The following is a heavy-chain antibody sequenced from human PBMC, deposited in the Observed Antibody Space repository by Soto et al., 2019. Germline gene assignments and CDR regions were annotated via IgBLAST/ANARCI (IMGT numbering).Heavy chain of an antibody. CDR1: GGSLSKYY. J-gene: IGHJ4*02. V-gene: IGHV4-4*07. CDR2: ISTSGHV. Sequence: SETLSLTCSVSGGSLSKYYWSWIRQPAGKGLEWIGRISTSGHVVSKVSLRSRLTMSVDMSNNHFSLKLTSVTAADTGVYYCARDNNDFWSLYPLAFDYWGQGALVTVPS. CDR3: ARDNNDFWSLYPLAFDY. D-gene: IGHD3-3*01.